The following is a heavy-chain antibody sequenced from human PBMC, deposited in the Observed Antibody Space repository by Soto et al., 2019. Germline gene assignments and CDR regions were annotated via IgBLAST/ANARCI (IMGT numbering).Heavy chain of an antibody. CDR1: GGCFSGYY. CDR3: ARVSLGYCSSTSCYHYYYHYMDV. CDR2: INHSGST. J-gene: IGHJ6*03. V-gene: IGHV4-34*01. D-gene: IGHD2-2*01. Sequence: SETLSLTCAVYGGCFSGYYWSWIRQPPGKGLEWIGEINHSGSTNYNPSLKSRVTISVDTSKNQFSLKLSSVTAADTAVYYCARVSLGYCSSTSCYHYYYHYMDVWGKGTTVTV.